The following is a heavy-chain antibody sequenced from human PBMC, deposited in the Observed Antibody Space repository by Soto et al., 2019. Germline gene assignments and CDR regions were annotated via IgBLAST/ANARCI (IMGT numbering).Heavy chain of an antibody. CDR1: GFTFSSYW. D-gene: IGHD3-22*01. V-gene: IGHV3-7*01. CDR2: IKQDGSEK. J-gene: IGHJ4*02. Sequence: GGSLRLSCAASGFTFSSYWMSWVRQAPGKGLEWVANIKQDGSEKYYVDSVKGRFTISRDNAKNSLNLQMNSLRAEDTAVYYCARVTDYYESSGYFDYWGQGTRVTVSS. CDR3: ARVTDYYESSGYFDY.